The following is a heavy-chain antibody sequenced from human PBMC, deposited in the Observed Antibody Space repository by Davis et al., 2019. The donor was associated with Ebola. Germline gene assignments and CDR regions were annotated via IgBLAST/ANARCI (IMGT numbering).Heavy chain of an antibody. Sequence: GESLKISCAASGFTFSNYGMHWVRQAPGKGLEWVAIIWVDGTGIYYADSVKGRFTISRDNSKNTLYLQMNSLRAEDTAVYYCARDLTRYNWNYYGMDVWGQGTTVTVSS. V-gene: IGHV3-33*01. D-gene: IGHD1-20*01. CDR1: GFTFSNYG. J-gene: IGHJ6*02. CDR2: IWVDGTGI. CDR3: ARDLTRYNWNYYGMDV.